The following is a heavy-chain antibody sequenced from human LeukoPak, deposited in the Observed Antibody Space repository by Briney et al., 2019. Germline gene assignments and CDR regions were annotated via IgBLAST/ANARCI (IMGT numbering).Heavy chain of an antibody. CDR1: GGPISSYY. CDR3: ARDFRGSVDAFDI. V-gene: IGHV4-59*01. J-gene: IGHJ3*02. Sequence: SQTLSLTCTVSGGPISSYYWSWIRQPPGKGLEWIGYIYYSGSTNYNPSLKSRVSISVDTSKNQFSLKLSSVTAADTAVYYCARDFRGSVDAFDIWGQGTMVAVSS. CDR2: IYYSGST.